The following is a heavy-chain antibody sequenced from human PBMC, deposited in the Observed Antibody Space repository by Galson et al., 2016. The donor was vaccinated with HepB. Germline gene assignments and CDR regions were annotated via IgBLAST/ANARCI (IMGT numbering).Heavy chain of an antibody. CDR3: ASPIVVVTDCGPYDAFDI. CDR1: GYSFTTYW. D-gene: IGHD2-21*02. J-gene: IGHJ3*02. Sequence: QSGAEVKKSGESLKISCKGSGYSFTTYWIGWVRQMPGKGLEWMGTIYLGDSDTRYSPSFQGQVTISADKSISTAYLQWSSLKASDTAMYYCASPIVVVTDCGPYDAFDIWGQGTMVTVSS. CDR2: IYLGDSDT. V-gene: IGHV5-51*01.